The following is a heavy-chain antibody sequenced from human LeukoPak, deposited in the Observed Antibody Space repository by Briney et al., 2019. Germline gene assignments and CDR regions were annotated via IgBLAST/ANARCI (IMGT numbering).Heavy chain of an antibody. CDR3: ARRGTSMFRGVHMGPHGGFDM. Sequence: KTSETLSLTCTVSGGSISSYYWSWIRQPAGKGLEWIGRIYTSGSTNYNPSLKRRVTMSVDTSKNQFSLKLSSVTAADTAVYYCARRGTSMFRGVHMGPHGGFDMGSQGSMVTVSS. D-gene: IGHD3-10*01. V-gene: IGHV4-4*07. CDR1: GGSISSYY. CDR2: IYTSGST. J-gene: IGHJ3*02.